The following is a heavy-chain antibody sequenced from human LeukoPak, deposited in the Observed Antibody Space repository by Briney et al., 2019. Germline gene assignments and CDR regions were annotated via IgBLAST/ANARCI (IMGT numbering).Heavy chain of an antibody. D-gene: IGHD6-19*01. Sequence: ASVKVSCKASGYTFTSYGISWVRQAPGQGLEWMGWISAYNGNTNYAQKLQGRVTMTTDTSTSTAYMELRSLRSDDTAVYYCARSTGIAVAAAPPDWFDPWGQGTLVTVSS. CDR2: ISAYNGNT. CDR3: ARSTGIAVAAAPPDWFDP. J-gene: IGHJ5*02. V-gene: IGHV1-18*01. CDR1: GYTFTSYG.